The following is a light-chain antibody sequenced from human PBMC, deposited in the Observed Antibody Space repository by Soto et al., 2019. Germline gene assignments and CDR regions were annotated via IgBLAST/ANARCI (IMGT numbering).Light chain of an antibody. J-gene: IGKJ1*01. CDR2: DAS. V-gene: IGKV3-11*01. CDR3: HPPFHTGP. CDR1: QSIGSH. Sequence: VTLSPEKMSLSPGERATLSCRARQSIGSHLAWYQQQPGQAPRLLIHDASSRATGSPARFSGSGSGKDVTLISISRPHDDDSVYYSHPPFHTGPFGQGTNVAIK.